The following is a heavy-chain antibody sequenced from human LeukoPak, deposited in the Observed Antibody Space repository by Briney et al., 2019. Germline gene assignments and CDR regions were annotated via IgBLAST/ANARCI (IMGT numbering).Heavy chain of an antibody. Sequence: RASVKVSCEASGYTFTGYYMHWVRQAPGQGLEGMGWINPNSGGTNYAQKLQGRVTMPRDPSIRTASMELSRMRSDDTAVYYCAMQSGLTTPDFDYWGQGTLVTVSS. D-gene: IGHD4-17*01. J-gene: IGHJ4*02. V-gene: IGHV1-2*02. CDR3: AMQSGLTTPDFDY. CDR1: GYTFTGYY. CDR2: INPNSGGT.